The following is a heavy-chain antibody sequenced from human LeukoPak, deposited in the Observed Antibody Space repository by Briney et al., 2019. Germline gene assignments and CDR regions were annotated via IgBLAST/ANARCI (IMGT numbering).Heavy chain of an antibody. Sequence: PSETLSLTCAVYGGSFSGYYWSWIRQPAGKGLEWIGRIYTSGSTNYNPSLRSRVTVSLDTSMNQFSLNLRSVTAADTAVYYCATTVAGVREHAYWGQGTLVTVSS. J-gene: IGHJ4*02. D-gene: IGHD6-19*01. CDR2: IYTSGST. CDR3: ATTVAGVREHAY. V-gene: IGHV4-59*10. CDR1: GGSFSGYY.